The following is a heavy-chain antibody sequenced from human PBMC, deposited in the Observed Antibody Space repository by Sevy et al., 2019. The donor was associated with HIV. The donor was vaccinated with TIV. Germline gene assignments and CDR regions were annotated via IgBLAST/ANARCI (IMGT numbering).Heavy chain of an antibody. J-gene: IGHJ6*02. CDR3: GRNGQHSHLEGASKDYYYYGMDV. CDR2: LNSDGSST. CDR1: GFTFSSYW. V-gene: IGHV3-74*01. D-gene: IGHD6-13*01. Sequence: GGSLRLSCAASGFTFSSYWMHWVRQAPGKGLVWVSRLNSDGSSTRYADSVKGRFTISRDNAKNTLYPQMNSLRAEDTAVYYCGRNGQHSHLEGASKDYYYYGMDVWGQGTTVTVSS.